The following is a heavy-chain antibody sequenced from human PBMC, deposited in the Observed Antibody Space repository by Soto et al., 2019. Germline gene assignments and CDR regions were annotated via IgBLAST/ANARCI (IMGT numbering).Heavy chain of an antibody. J-gene: IGHJ3*02. D-gene: IGHD4-17*01. Sequence: GGSLRLSCSASGFTFSSYAMHWVRQAPGKGLEYVSSISINGGSTHYADSVKGRFTISRDNSRNTQYLQMSSLRADDTAVYYCARDHGDYRKAFDIWGQGTMVT. CDR1: GFTFSSYA. V-gene: IGHV3-64D*06. CDR3: ARDHGDYRKAFDI. CDR2: ISINGGST.